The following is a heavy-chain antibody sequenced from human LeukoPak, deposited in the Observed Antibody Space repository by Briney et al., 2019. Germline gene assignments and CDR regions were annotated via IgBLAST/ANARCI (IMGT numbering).Heavy chain of an antibody. CDR1: GGTFSIYA. CDR2: IIPIFGTA. D-gene: IGHD2-15*01. J-gene: IGHJ3*02. CDR3: ARGQTYCSGGSCYPLSYAFDI. V-gene: IGHV1-69*06. Sequence: SVTVSCTASGGTFSIYAISWVRQAPGQGLEWMGGIIPIFGTANNAQKFQGRVTITADKSTSTAYMELSSLRSEDTAVYYCARGQTYCSGGSCYPLSYAFDIWGQGTMVTVSS.